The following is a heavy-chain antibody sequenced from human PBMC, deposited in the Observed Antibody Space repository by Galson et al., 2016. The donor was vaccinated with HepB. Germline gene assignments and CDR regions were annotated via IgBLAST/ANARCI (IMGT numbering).Heavy chain of an antibody. CDR3: VKDAGRSGRQYFFDS. Sequence: SLRLSCAASGFSIQMYAINWVRQAPGQGLEWVSSINNGGGTTRYGDFVQGRFTISRDTSKNMVFLDMNRLRAEDTALYLCVKDAGRSGRQYFFDSWGQGTVVTV. V-gene: IGHV3-23*01. J-gene: IGHJ4*02. D-gene: IGHD3-10*01. CDR2: INNGGGTT. CDR1: GFSIQMYA.